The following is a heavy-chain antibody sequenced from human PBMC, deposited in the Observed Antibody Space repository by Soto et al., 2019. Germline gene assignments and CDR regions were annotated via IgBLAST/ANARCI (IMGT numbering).Heavy chain of an antibody. V-gene: IGHV3-23*01. D-gene: IGHD5-12*01. CDR2: IVASGGIT. J-gene: IGHJ4*02. CDR3: AKNSAATIRVGYDY. Sequence: GGSLRLSCAASGFTFSSYPMSWVRQAPGQGLEWVSGIVASGGITYYADSVKGRFTISRDNSKNTLYLQMNSLRAEDTAVHYCAKNSAATIRVGYDYWGQGTLVTVSS. CDR1: GFTFSSYP.